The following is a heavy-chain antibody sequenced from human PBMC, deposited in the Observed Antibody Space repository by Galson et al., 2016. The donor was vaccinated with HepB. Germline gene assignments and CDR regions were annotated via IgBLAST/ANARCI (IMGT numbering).Heavy chain of an antibody. Sequence: SLRLSCAASGFTFRSDAMSWVRQAPGKGLEWASGISGGSANIYYADSVKGRFTISRDNSKNTLYLQMNSLRAEDTAVYYCARWASSDYGDGLDVWGQGTTVTVSS. V-gene: IGHV3-23*01. J-gene: IGHJ6*02. CDR3: ARWASSDYGDGLDV. D-gene: IGHD4/OR15-4a*01. CDR2: ISGGSANI. CDR1: GFTFRSDA.